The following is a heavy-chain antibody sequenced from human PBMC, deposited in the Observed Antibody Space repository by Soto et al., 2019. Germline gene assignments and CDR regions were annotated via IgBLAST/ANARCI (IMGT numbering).Heavy chain of an antibody. J-gene: IGHJ6*02. Sequence: SETPSLTCSVSGASIRSYYWHWIRQPPGKGLEWIGYVYTSDYTRYSSSLKSRVTISVDTSKSQFYLRLNSVTAADTAVYYCASSAGLPGVFFYYSGMDVWGQGTTVTGSS. CDR2: VYTSDYT. V-gene: IGHV4-4*08. CDR1: GASIRSYY. D-gene: IGHD3-10*01. CDR3: ASSAGLPGVFFYYSGMDV.